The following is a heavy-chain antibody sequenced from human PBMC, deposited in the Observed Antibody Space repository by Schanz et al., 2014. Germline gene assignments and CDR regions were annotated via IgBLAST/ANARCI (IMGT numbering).Heavy chain of an antibody. V-gene: IGHV4-59*08. Sequence: QVQLQESGPGLVKPSETLSLTCTISGRSISPYYWSWIRQPPGKGLEWVGYIYYNGRPNNNPSLKSRVPISLDASKTQFSLGLSSVTAADTAVYYCARHWGYDPSPFFDYWGQGTLVTVSS. CDR1: GRSISPYY. J-gene: IGHJ4*02. CDR2: IYYNGRP. D-gene: IGHD3-16*01. CDR3: ARHWGYDPSPFFDY.